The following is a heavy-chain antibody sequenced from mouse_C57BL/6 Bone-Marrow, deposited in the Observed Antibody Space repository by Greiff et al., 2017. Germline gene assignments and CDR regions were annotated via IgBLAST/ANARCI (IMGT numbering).Heavy chain of an antibody. Sequence: QVQLQQPGAELVMPGASVKLSCKASGYTFTSYWMHWVKQRPGQGLEWIGEIDPSDSYTNYTQKFKGKSTLTVYKATSTAYMQLNSRTSEDSAVYYCARMYHDYWGRGTTLTVSS. V-gene: IGHV1-69*01. CDR1: GYTFTSYW. J-gene: IGHJ2*01. CDR2: IDPSDSYT. D-gene: IGHD5-1*01. CDR3: ARMYHDY.